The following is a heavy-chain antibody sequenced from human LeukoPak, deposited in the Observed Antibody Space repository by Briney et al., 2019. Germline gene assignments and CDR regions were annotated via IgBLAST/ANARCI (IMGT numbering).Heavy chain of an antibody. V-gene: IGHV3-23*01. CDR2: ITGSGDTT. Sequence: GGSLRLSCAASGFTFSSYGVTWVRQAPGKGLEWVSGITGSGDTTFYADSVKGRFTISRDNSKNTLHLQMHSLRAEDTAVYYCVKDYSTIAAAANPLFDYWGQGALVTVPS. J-gene: IGHJ4*02. D-gene: IGHD6-13*01. CDR1: GFTFSSYG. CDR3: VKDYSTIAAAANPLFDY.